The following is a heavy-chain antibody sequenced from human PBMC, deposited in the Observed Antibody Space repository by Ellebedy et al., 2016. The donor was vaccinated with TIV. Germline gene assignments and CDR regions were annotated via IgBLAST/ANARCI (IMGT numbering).Heavy chain of an antibody. J-gene: IGHJ6*01. V-gene: IGHV3-7*01. D-gene: IGHD5-24*01. CDR1: GFTFSSFR. CDR3: ARDSAHIRWGMDV. CDR2: IKVDGTEQ. Sequence: GGSLRLXXAASGFTFSSFRMSWVPQAPGKGLAWVANIKVDGTEQYYVDSVKGRFTISRDTAKNSLYLQINSRRVEDTAVYYCARDSAHIRWGMDVWGQGTTVTVSS.